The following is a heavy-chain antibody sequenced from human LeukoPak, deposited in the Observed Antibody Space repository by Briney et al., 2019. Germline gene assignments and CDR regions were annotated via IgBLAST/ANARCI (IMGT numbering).Heavy chain of an antibody. D-gene: IGHD3-16*02. CDR1: GFTVSSYY. Sequence: GGSLRLSCAASGFTVSSYYMSWVRQAPGKGLEWVSVIYSGGSTYYADSVKGRFTISRDNSKNTLYLQMNSLRAEDTAVYYCASLRLGELSHDYWGQGTLVTVSS. J-gene: IGHJ4*02. V-gene: IGHV3-66*01. CDR3: ASLRLGELSHDY. CDR2: IYSGGST.